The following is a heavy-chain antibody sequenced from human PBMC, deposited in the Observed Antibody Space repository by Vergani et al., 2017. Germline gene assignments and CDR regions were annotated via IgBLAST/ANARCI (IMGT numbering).Heavy chain of an antibody. CDR2: INHSGST. Sequence: QVQLQQWGAGLLKPSETLSLTCAVYGGSFSGYYWSWIRQPPGKGLEWIGEINHSGSTNYNPSVKTRVTISVGTSKNQFSLKLSSVTAADTAVYYCARGPSAGWNDGWGQGTLVTVSS. V-gene: IGHV4-34*01. CDR3: ARGPSAGWNDG. J-gene: IGHJ4*02. D-gene: IGHD1-1*01. CDR1: GGSFSGYY.